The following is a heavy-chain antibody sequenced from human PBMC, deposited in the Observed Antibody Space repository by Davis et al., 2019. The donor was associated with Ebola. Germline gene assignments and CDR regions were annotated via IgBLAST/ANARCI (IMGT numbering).Heavy chain of an antibody. CDR1: GGSFSGYY. J-gene: IGHJ6*02. V-gene: IGHV4-59*01. CDR2: IYYSGST. Sequence: MPSETLSLTCAVYGGSFSGYYWSWIRQPPGKGLEWIGYIYYSGSTNYNPSLKSRVTISVDTSKNQFSLKLSSVTAADTAVYYCARGGATDYYYYGMDAWGQGTTVTVS. D-gene: IGHD5-12*01. CDR3: ARGGATDYYYYGMDA.